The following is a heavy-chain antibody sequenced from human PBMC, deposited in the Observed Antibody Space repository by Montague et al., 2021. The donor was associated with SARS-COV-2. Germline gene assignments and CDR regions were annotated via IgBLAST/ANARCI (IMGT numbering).Heavy chain of an antibody. CDR1: GGSISSGGCY. CDR3: AREGGWLSRGSYYFDY. J-gene: IGHJ4*02. D-gene: IGHD3-22*01. V-gene: IGHV4-31*03. CDR2: IYYSGST. Sequence: TLSLTCTVSGGSISSGGCYWSWIRQHPGKGLEWIGYIYYSGSTYYXPSLKSRVTISVDTSKNQFSLKVSSVTAADTAVYYCAREGGWLSRGSYYFDYWGQGTLVTVSS.